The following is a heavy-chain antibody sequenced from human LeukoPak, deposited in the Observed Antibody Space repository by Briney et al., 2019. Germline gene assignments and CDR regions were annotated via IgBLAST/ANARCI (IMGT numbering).Heavy chain of an antibody. D-gene: IGHD2-2*01. Sequence: PGGSLRLSCAASGFTFSTYGMSWVRQPPGRGLEWVSTISGSGGSTYYADSVKGRFTISRDNSKNTLYLQMNSLRAEDTAVYYCAKDSSDVIVVVPAAMPAIFDYWGQGTLVTVSS. CDR1: GFTFSTYG. V-gene: IGHV3-23*01. CDR2: ISGSGGST. CDR3: AKDSSDVIVVVPAAMPAIFDY. J-gene: IGHJ4*02.